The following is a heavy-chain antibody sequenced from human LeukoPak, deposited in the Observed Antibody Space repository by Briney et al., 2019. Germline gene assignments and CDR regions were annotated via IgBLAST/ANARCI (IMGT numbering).Heavy chain of an antibody. J-gene: IGHJ4*02. CDR1: SGSFSGYY. V-gene: IGHV4-34*01. D-gene: IGHD4-17*01. Sequence: SETLSLTCAVYSGSFSGYYWSWIRQPPGKGLEWIGEISHSGSTNYNPSLKSRVTISVDVSKNQFSLKLTSVTAADTAVYYCARRIYGVSQLYWGQGTLVTVSS. CDR3: ARRIYGVSQLY. CDR2: ISHSGST.